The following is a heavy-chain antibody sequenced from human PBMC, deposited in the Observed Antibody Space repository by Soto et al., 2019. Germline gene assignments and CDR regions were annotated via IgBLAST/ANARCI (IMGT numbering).Heavy chain of an antibody. D-gene: IGHD3-16*02. J-gene: IGHJ4*02. V-gene: IGHV4-34*01. CDR2: INHSGST. CDR3: VRVASPAYYDYVWGSYRYTPTAVYFDY. Sequence: QVQLQQWGAGLLKPSETLSLTCAVYGGSFSGYYWSWIRQPPGKGLEWIGEINHSGSTNYNPSLKSRVTISVDTSKNQFSLKLSSVTAADTAVHYCVRVASPAYYDYVWGSYRYTPTAVYFDYWGQGTLVIVSS. CDR1: GGSFSGYY.